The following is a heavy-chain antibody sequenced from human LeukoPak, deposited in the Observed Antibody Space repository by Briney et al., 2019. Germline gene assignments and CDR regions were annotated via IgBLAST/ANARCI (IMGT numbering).Heavy chain of an antibody. V-gene: IGHV3-48*03. CDR3: ARGSHDFDY. J-gene: IGHJ4*02. CDR1: GFTVSSFE. Sequence: PGGSLRLSCAASGFTVSSFEMNWVRQAPGKGLQWVSYISSSGSTMQYADSVKGRFTITRDNAKNTLYLQTNSLRDEDTAVFYCARGSHDFDYWGQGTLVTVSS. CDR2: ISSSGSTM.